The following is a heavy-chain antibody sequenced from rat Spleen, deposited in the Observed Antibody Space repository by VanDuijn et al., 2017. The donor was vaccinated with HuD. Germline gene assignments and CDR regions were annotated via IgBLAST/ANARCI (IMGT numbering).Heavy chain of an antibody. CDR3: ARHGGLRNWCAY. CDR2: ISTDGDNT. D-gene: IGHD1-11*01. J-gene: IGHJ3*01. CDR1: GSTFSNYD. Sequence: EVQLVESGGDLVQPGRSLKISCAASGSTFSNYDMAWVRQAPTKGLEWIASISTDGDNTYYRDSVKGRFTISRDNAKNTQYLQMDSLRSEDTATYYCARHGGLRNWCAYWGQGTLVTVSS. V-gene: IGHV5S13*01.